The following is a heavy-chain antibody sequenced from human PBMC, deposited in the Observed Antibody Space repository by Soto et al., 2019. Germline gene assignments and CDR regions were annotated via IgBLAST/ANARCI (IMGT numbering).Heavy chain of an antibody. D-gene: IGHD6-19*01. CDR3: AREEAYSSGWYFLPGWFDL. CDR1: GDSVSSNSAA. J-gene: IGHJ5*02. CDR2: TYYRSKWYN. Sequence: SQTLSLTCAISGDSVSSNSAAWNWIRQSPSRGLEWLGRTYYRSKWYNDYAVSVKSRITINPDTSKNQFSLQLNSVTPEDTAVYYCAREEAYSSGWYFLPGWFDLWAQGTLVTVSS. V-gene: IGHV6-1*01.